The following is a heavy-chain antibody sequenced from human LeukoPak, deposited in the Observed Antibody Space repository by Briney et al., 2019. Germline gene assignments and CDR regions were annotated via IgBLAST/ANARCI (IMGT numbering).Heavy chain of an antibody. Sequence: GGSLRLSCAASGFTFNNYAMSWVRQAPGKGLEWVSAISGSGGSTYYADSAKGRFTISRDSSENTLYLQMNSLRAEDTAVYYCAKGHYDYFHYYYMDVWGKGTTVAVSS. CDR2: ISGSGGST. CDR1: GFTFNNYA. D-gene: IGHD3-3*01. CDR3: AKGHYDYFHYYYMDV. V-gene: IGHV3-23*01. J-gene: IGHJ6*03.